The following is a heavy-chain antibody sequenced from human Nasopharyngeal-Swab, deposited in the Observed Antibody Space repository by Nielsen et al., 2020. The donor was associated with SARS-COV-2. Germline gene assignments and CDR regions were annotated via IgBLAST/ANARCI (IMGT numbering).Heavy chain of an antibody. CDR3: ARLPSSSWFSHGMDV. J-gene: IGHJ6*02. Sequence: SETLSLTCTVSGGSISSSSYYWGWIRQPPGKGLEWIRSIYYSGSTYYNPSLKSRVTISVDTSKNQFSLKLSSVTAADTAVYYCARLPSSSWFSHGMDVWGQGTTVTVSS. D-gene: IGHD6-13*01. CDR2: IYYSGST. V-gene: IGHV4-39*01. CDR1: GGSISSSSYY.